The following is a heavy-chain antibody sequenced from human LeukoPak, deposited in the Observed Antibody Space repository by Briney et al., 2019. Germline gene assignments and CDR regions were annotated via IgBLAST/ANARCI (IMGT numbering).Heavy chain of an antibody. J-gene: IGHJ6*03. CDR2: IYTSGST. V-gene: IGHV4-4*07. Sequence: SETLSLTCTVSGGSISSYYWSWIRQPAGKGLEWIGRIYTSGSTNYNPSLKSRVTMSVDTSKNQFSLKLSSVTAADTAVYYCARATAMVRGVINYYYYYYMDVWGKGTTVTVSS. CDR1: GGSISSYY. CDR3: ARATAMVRGVINYYYYYYMDV. D-gene: IGHD3-10*01.